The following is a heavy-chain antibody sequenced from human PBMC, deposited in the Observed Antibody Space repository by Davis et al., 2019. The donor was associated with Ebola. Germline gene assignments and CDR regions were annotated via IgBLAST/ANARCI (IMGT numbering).Heavy chain of an antibody. Sequence: GESLKISCAASGFTFSNAWMNWVRQAPGKGLEWVGRIKSKTDGGTTDYAAPVKGRFTISRDDSKNTLYLQMNSLKTEDTAVYYCNSREQFGTFYYYYGMDVWGQGTTVTVSS. CDR2: IKSKTDGGTT. CDR1: GFTFSNAW. J-gene: IGHJ6*02. V-gene: IGHV3-15*07. D-gene: IGHD3-10*01. CDR3: NSREQFGTFYYYYGMDV.